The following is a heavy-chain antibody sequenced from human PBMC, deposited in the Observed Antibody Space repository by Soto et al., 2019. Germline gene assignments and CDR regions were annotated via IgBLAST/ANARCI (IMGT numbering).Heavy chain of an antibody. CDR3: GRGPSPRAPAGGTPYYYAMDV. J-gene: IGHJ6*02. CDR1: GYDFTAYD. V-gene: IGHV1-8*02. D-gene: IGHD6-13*01. CDR2: MNPINGAT. Sequence: GASVKVSCEASGYDFTAYDINWVRQASGQGLEWMGWMNPINGATGSARRFRGRVSMTRNTATGTAYLELTSLRSDDSAVYYCGRGPSPRAPAGGTPYYYAMDVWGQGTTVTVS.